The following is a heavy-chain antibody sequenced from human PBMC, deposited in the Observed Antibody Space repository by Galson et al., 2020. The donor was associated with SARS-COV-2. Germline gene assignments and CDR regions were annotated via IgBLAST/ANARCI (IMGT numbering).Heavy chain of an antibody. CDR1: GGSISSYY. Sequence: SETLSLTCTVSGGSISSYYWSWIRQPPGKGLEWIGYIYYSGSTNYNPSLKSRVTISVDTSKNQLSLKLSSVTAADTAVYYCARGGYYDSWGSFDIWGQGTMVTVSS. CDR3: ARGGYYDSWGSFDI. J-gene: IGHJ3*02. CDR2: IYYSGST. V-gene: IGHV4-59*01. D-gene: IGHD3-22*01.